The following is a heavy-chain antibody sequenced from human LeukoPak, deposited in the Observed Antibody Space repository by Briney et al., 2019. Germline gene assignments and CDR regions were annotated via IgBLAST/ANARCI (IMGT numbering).Heavy chain of an antibody. J-gene: IGHJ4*02. CDR2: IYYSGST. CDR1: GGSISSGDYY. V-gene: IGHV4-30-4*01. Sequence: SQTLSLTCTVSGGSISSGDYYWSWIRQPPGKGLEWIGYIYYSGSTYYNPSLKSRVTISVDTSKNQFSLKLSSVTAADTAVYYCASVVVAAMKDQGVGDYWGQGTLVTASS. D-gene: IGHD2-15*01. CDR3: ASVVVAAMKDQGVGDY.